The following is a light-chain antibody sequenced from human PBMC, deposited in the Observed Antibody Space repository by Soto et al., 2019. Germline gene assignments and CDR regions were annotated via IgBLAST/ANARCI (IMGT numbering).Light chain of an antibody. V-gene: IGKV1-5*03. J-gene: IGKJ1*01. CDR1: HSISSW. CDR2: KAS. CDR3: QQYNSYPWT. Sequence: DIQMTQSPSTLSASVGDRVTITCRASHSISSWLAWYQQKPGKAPKLLIYKASSLESGVPSRFSGRGSETEFTLTISSLQPDDFATYYCQQYNSYPWTFGQGTKVEI.